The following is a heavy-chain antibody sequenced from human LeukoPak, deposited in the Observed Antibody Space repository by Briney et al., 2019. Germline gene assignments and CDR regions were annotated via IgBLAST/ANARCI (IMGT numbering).Heavy chain of an antibody. CDR3: ARAGATTYYYYYYYMDV. V-gene: IGHV4-59*01. CDR1: GGSISSYY. CDR2: IYYSGST. J-gene: IGHJ6*03. Sequence: MPSETLSLTCTVSGGSISSYYWSWIRQPPGKGLEWIGYIYYSGSTNYNPSLKSRVTISVDTSKNQFSLKLSSVTAADTAVYYCARAGATTYYYYYYYMDVWGKGATVTISS. D-gene: IGHD5-12*01.